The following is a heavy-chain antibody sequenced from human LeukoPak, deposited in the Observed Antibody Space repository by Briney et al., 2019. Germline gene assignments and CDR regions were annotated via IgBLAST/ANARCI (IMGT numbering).Heavy chain of an antibody. V-gene: IGHV3-23*01. D-gene: IGHD6-19*01. Sequence: GGSLRLSCASTRCTFSSHAMSWLRQAPGKGLEWVSAISGSGGSTYYADSVKGRFTISRDNSKNTLYLQMNSLRAEDTAVYYCAQDLAWYSSGQDGYGRDVWVQGTTVTVSS. CDR3: AQDLAWYSSGQDGYGRDV. J-gene: IGHJ6*02. CDR1: RCTFSSHA. CDR2: ISGSGGST.